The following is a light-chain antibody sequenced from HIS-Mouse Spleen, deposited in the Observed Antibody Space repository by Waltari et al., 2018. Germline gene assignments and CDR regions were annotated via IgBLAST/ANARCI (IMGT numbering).Light chain of an antibody. Sequence: DIVMTQSPDSLAVSLGEGATITCKSSQSVLYSSNNNHYLAWYQQKPGQPPKLLIYWASTRESGVPDRFSGSGSGTDFTLTISSLQAEDVAVYYCQQYYSTPYTFGQGTKLEIK. J-gene: IGKJ2*01. CDR1: QSVLYSSNNNHY. CDR3: QQYYSTPYT. CDR2: WAS. V-gene: IGKV4-1*01.